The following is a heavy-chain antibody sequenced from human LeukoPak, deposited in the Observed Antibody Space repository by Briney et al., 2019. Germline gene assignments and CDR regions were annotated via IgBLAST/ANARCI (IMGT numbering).Heavy chain of an antibody. V-gene: IGHV4-59*01. D-gene: IGHD4-17*01. CDR3: ARVATTATLFDY. CDR1: GGSLSSDY. J-gene: IGHJ4*02. Sequence: SETLSLTCIVSGGSLSSDYWSWVRQPPEEGLEWIGYIYYSGSANYTPTLKSRVTISVDTSKNQFSLKLSSVTAADTAVYYCARVATTATLFDYWGQGTLVTVSS. CDR2: IYYSGSA.